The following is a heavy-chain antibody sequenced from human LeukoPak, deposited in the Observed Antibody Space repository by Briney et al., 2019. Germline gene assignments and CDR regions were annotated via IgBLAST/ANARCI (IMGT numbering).Heavy chain of an antibody. CDR3: ARDDALGYCSSTSCYNRQYYFDY. V-gene: IGHV1-18*01. Sequence: ASVKVSCKASGYTFTSYGISWVRQAPGQGLEWMGWISAYNGNTNYAQKLQGRVTMTTDTSTSTAYMELRSLRSDDTAVYYCARDDALGYCSSTSCYNRQYYFDYWGQGTLVTVSS. CDR1: GYTFTSYG. CDR2: ISAYNGNT. J-gene: IGHJ4*02. D-gene: IGHD2-2*02.